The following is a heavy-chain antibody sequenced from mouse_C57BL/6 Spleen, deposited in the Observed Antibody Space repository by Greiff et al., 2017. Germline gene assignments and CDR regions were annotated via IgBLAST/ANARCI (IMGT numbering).Heavy chain of an antibody. V-gene: IGHV3-6*01. J-gene: IGHJ2*01. CDR2: ISYDGSN. CDR3: ARWGGYYVDY. Sequence: DVKLQESGPGLVKPSQSLSLTCSVTGYSITSGYYWNWIRQFPGNKLEWMGYISYDGSNNYNPSLKNRISITRDTSKNQFFLKLNSVTTEDTATYYCARWGGYYVDYWGQGTTLTVSS. D-gene: IGHD1-1*02. CDR1: GYSITSGYY.